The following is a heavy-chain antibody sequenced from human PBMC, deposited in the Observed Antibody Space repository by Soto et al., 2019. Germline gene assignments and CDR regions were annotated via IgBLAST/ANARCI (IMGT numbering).Heavy chain of an antibody. J-gene: IGHJ4*02. CDR2: IIPIFGTA. D-gene: IGHD5-12*01. V-gene: IGHV1-69*01. CDR3: AREVASCSHMGY. Sequence: QVQLVQSGAEVKKPGSSVKVSCKASGGTFSSYAISWVRQAPGQGLDWMGGIIPIFGTANYAQKFQGRVTMTADESTSTADMALSSLRSEDTAVYYCAREVASCSHMGYWGQGTLVTVSS. CDR1: GGTFSSYA.